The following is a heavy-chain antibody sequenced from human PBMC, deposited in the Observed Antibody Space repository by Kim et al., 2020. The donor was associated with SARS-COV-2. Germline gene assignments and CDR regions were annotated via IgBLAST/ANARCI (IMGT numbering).Heavy chain of an antibody. CDR3: ARLGTTPVWIDH. CDR2: IDPSDSYT. V-gene: IGHV5-10-1*01. Sequence: GESLKISCKGSGYSFTSYWISWVRQMPGKGLEWMGRIDPSDSYTNYSPSFQGHVTISADKSISTAHLQWSSLKASDTAMYYCARLGTTPVWIDHWGQGTLVTVSS. D-gene: IGHD1-26*01. J-gene: IGHJ4*02. CDR1: GYSFTSYW.